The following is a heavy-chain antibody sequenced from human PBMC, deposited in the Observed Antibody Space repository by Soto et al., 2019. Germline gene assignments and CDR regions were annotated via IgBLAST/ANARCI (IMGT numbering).Heavy chain of an antibody. CDR1: GGSISSSSYY. CDR2: INHSGST. D-gene: IGHD6-13*01. V-gene: IGHV4-39*07. J-gene: IGHJ4*02. CDR3: ARSAAAAGKRYYFDY. Sequence: SETLSLTCTVSGGSISSSSYYWSWIRQPPGKGLEWIGEINHSGSTNYNPSLKSRVTISVDTSKNQFSLKLSSVTAADTAVYYCARSAAAAGKRYYFDYWGQGTLVTVSS.